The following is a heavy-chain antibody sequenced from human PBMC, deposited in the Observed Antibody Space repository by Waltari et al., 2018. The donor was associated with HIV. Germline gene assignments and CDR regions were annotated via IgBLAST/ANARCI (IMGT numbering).Heavy chain of an antibody. J-gene: IGHJ4*02. D-gene: IGHD6-19*01. CDR3: ARSVLGAVAGVY. V-gene: IGHV1-3*01. CDR1: GYTFTSYA. Sequence: QVQLVQSGAEVKKPGASVKVSCKASGYTFTSYAMHWVRQAPGQRLEWMGWINAGNGNTKYSQKFQGRVTITRDTSASTAYMELSSLRSEDTAVYYCARSVLGAVAGVYWGQGTLVTVSS. CDR2: INAGNGNT.